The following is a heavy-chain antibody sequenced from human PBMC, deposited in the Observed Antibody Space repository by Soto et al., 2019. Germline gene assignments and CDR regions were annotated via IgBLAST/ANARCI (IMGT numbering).Heavy chain of an antibody. CDR2: VYNSGNT. D-gene: IGHD6-19*01. V-gene: IGHV4-4*07. Sequence: QVQLQESGPGLVKPSETLSLTCTVSGGSMTGYFWSWIRQPAGKALEWIGHVYNSGNTDYNHSLASRITMAVDTSKRQFSLKVKSVTAADTAVYYCARTHWVSGTEYWGQGILVTVSS. J-gene: IGHJ4*02. CDR3: ARTHWVSGTEY. CDR1: GGSMTGYF.